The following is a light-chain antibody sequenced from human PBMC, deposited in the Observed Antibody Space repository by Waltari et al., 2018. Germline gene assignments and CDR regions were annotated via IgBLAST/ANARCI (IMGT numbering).Light chain of an antibody. J-gene: IGKJ4*01. CDR2: GAS. CDR1: QSVRSD. V-gene: IGKV3-15*01. Sequence: EIVVTQSPATLSVSLGERATLSCRASQSVRSDFAGYRQKPGQAPRLLIYGASTRATGVSARFSGSGSGTEFTLTNTSLQSEDSAVYFCQQYNNWPLTFGGGTKVEIK. CDR3: QQYNNWPLT.